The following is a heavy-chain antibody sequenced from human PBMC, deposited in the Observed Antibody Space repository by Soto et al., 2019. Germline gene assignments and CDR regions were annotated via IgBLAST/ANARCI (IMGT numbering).Heavy chain of an antibody. CDR3: ARSVTIFGVVSDTPFDL. CDR1: AYTFTDYA. CDR2: INAGNGDT. D-gene: IGHD3-3*01. V-gene: IGHV1-3*01. Sequence: QVELVQSGTEVKKPGASVKIPCKASAYTFTDYAIHWLRQAPGHRLEWMGWINAGNGDTKYSQKFQGRVTITRGTSANTAYMGLTNLTSEDTALYFCARSVTIFGVVSDTPFDLWGRGSLVSVSS. J-gene: IGHJ2*01.